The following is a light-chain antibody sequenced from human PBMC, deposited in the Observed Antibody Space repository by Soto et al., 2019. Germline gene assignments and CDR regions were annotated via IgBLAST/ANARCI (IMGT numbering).Light chain of an antibody. V-gene: IGLV2-14*01. J-gene: IGLJ1*01. CDR3: SSYRSSSTYV. Sequence: QSALTQPASVSGSPGQSITISCTGTSSDVGGYNYVSWYQQHPGKAPKLMIYEVSNRPSGVSNRFSGSKSGNTASLTISGLQADDEADYYCSSYRSSSTYVFGTGTKVTVL. CDR1: SSDVGGYNY. CDR2: EVS.